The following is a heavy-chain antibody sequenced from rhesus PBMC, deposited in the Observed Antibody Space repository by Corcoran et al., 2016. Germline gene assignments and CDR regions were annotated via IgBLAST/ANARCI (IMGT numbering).Heavy chain of an antibody. Sequence: EVQLVESGGGLVQPGGSLRLSCAASGFTFSSYGLSWFRQAPRKGLEWVSYISKGGGSTYYADSVKGRFTISRDNSKNTLSLQMNSLRAEDTAVYYCANLAAAGLDYWGQGVLVTVSS. J-gene: IGHJ4*01. V-gene: IGHV3S5*01. D-gene: IGHD6-25*01. CDR1: GFTFSSYG. CDR2: ISKGGGST. CDR3: ANLAAAGLDY.